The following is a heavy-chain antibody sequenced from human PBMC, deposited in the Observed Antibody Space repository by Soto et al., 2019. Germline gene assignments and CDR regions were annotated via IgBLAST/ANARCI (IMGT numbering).Heavy chain of an antibody. CDR1: GYTFSSYG. D-gene: IGHD4-17*01. V-gene: IGHV1-18*01. CDR3: GRSVWTTHGAPGDFHC. Sequence: QVQLVQSGPEVKKPGASVTVSCKASGYTFSSYGISWARQAPGQGLEWMGWTSYNGNTKYAQNLHGRVTVTTDTSRNSAYMELKSLRSDDTAVYYCGRSVWTTHGAPGDFHCWGQGTLVTVS. CDR2: TSYNGNT. J-gene: IGHJ4*02.